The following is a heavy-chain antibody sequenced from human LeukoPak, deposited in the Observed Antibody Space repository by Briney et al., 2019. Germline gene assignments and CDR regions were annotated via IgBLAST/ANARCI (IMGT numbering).Heavy chain of an antibody. CDR3: AKAAGFMVRGVISDY. D-gene: IGHD3-10*01. V-gene: IGHV3-23*01. CDR2: ISGSSSST. J-gene: IGHJ4*02. Sequence: GGSLRLSCAASGFTFSNYGMSWVRQAPGMGLEWVSAISGSSSSTYYADSVKGRFTISRDNSKNTLYLQMNSLRAEDTAVYYCAKAAGFMVRGVISDYWRQGTLVTVSS. CDR1: GFTFSNYG.